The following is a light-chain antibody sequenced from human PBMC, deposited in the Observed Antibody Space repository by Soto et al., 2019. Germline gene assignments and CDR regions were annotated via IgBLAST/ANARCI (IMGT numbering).Light chain of an antibody. Sequence: QAVVTQEPSLTVSPGGTVTLTCGSSTGAVTSGHSPFWFQQKPDQAPRTLISDSSNRLSWTPTRFSGSLLGGKAALTLSGAQPEDEADYYCLLSYTAAYWVFGGGTKLTVL. J-gene: IGLJ3*02. V-gene: IGLV7-46*01. CDR2: DSS. CDR1: TGAVTSGHS. CDR3: LLSYTAAYWV.